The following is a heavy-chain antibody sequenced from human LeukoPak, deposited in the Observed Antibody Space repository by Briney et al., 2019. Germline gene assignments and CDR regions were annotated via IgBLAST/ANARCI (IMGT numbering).Heavy chain of an antibody. CDR1: GFTFSDYY. CDR3: AKVLSSSWLSPYFDY. J-gene: IGHJ4*02. Sequence: PGGSLRLSCAASGFTFSDYYMSWIRQAPGKGLEWVSYISSSGSTIYYADSVKGRFAISRDNAKNSLYLQMNSLRAEDTALYYCAKVLSSSWLSPYFDYWGQGTLVTVSS. D-gene: IGHD6-13*01. CDR2: ISSSGSTI. V-gene: IGHV3-11*01.